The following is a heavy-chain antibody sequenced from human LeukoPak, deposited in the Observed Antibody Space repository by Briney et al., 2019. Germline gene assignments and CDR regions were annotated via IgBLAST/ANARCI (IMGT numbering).Heavy chain of an antibody. D-gene: IGHD3-10*01. CDR3: ARVRYYYNSFEAFDI. Sequence: SVKVSFKASGGTFSSYAISWVRQAPGQGLEWVGGIIPIFGTANSAQKFQGRVTITADESTSTAYMELSSLRSEDTAVYYCARVRYYYNSFEAFDIWGQGTMVTVSS. CDR2: IIPIFGTA. V-gene: IGHV1-69*13. J-gene: IGHJ3*02. CDR1: GGTFSSYA.